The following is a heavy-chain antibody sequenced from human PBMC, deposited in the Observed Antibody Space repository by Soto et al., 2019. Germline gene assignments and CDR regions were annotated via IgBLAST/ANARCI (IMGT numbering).Heavy chain of an antibody. V-gene: IGHV3-21*01. Sequence: GGSLRLSCAASGFTFRSFTMNWVRQAPGKGLEWVSTISSNSAYIYYTDALRGRFTISRDNAKNSLHLQMNSLRAEDTAVYYCTRDASRDSSARGWFDPWGPGTRVTVSS. CDR2: ISSNSAYI. CDR1: GFTFRSFT. D-gene: IGHD6-13*01. J-gene: IGHJ5*02. CDR3: TRDASRDSSARGWFDP.